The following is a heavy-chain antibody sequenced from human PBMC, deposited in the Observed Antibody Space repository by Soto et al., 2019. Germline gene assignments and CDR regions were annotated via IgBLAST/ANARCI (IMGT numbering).Heavy chain of an antibody. V-gene: IGHV4-59*08. CDR1: GGSISSYY. J-gene: IGHJ5*02. Sequence: QVQLQESGPGLVKPSETLSLTCTVSGGSISSYYWSWIRQPPGKGLEWIGYIYYSGSTNYNPSLKSRVTISVDTSKNQFSLKLSSVTAADTAVYYCARTEPGIAVEHNWFDPWGQGTLVTVSS. D-gene: IGHD6-19*01. CDR3: ARTEPGIAVEHNWFDP. CDR2: IYYSGST.